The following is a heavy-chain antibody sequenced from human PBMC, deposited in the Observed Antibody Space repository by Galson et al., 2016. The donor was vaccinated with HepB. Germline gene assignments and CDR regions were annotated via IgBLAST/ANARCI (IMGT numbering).Heavy chain of an antibody. V-gene: IGHV3-23*01. CDR1: GFSFSISG. CDR2: ITGSGDTT. CDR3: GKHGGFDS. J-gene: IGHJ5*01. D-gene: IGHD3-16*01. Sequence: SLRLSGAASGFSFSISGMSWVRQTPGRGLAWIAGITGSGDTTHYADSVKGRFIISRDNSKNTLYLFMNNLRDGDTAIYYCGKHGGFDSWGQGALVTVSS.